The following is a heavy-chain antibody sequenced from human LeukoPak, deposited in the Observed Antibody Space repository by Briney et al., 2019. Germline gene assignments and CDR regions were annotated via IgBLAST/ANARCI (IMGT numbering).Heavy chain of an antibody. CDR1: GYTFTGYY. CDR3: ASLRLIDY. J-gene: IGHJ4*02. CDR2: INPNSGAT. V-gene: IGHV1-2*02. D-gene: IGHD3-16*01. Sequence: GASVKVSCKASGYTFTGYYMHWVRQAPGQGLEWMGCINPNSGATNYARKFQGRVTMTRDTSISTAYMELSGLRSDDTAVYYCASLRLIDYWGQGTLVTVSS.